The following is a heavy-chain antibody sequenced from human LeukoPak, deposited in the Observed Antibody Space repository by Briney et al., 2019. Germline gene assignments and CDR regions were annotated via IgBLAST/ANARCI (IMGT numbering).Heavy chain of an antibody. Sequence: GGSLRLSCAASGFTFSSYHMNWVRQAPGKGLEWVSSVSSSSSYIYYADSVKGRFTVSRDNAKNSLYLQMNSLRAEDTAVYYCARDGVNYDSSGYYSYWGQGTLVTVSS. CDR1: GFTFSSYH. D-gene: IGHD3-22*01. J-gene: IGHJ4*02. CDR3: ARDGVNYDSSGYYSY. CDR2: VSSSSSYI. V-gene: IGHV3-21*01.